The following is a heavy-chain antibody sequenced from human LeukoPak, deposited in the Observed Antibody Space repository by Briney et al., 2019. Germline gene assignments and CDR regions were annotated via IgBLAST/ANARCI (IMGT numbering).Heavy chain of an antibody. CDR1: GFTFSSYG. J-gene: IGHJ6*03. D-gene: IGHD3-16*02. Sequence: GGSLRLSCAASGFTFSSYGMHWVRQAPGKGLEWVAFIRYDGSKKYYADSVKGRFTISRDNSKNTLYLQMNSLRAEDTAVYYCAKDYYDYVWGSYRYGYYYYYYMDVWGKGTTVTVSS. CDR3: AKDYYDYVWGSYRYGYYYYYYMDV. CDR2: IRYDGSKK. V-gene: IGHV3-30*02.